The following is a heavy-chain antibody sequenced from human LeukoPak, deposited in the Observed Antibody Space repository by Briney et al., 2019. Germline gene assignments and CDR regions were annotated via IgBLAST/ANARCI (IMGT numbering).Heavy chain of an antibody. V-gene: IGHV1-69*05. CDR1: GGTFSSYA. J-gene: IGHJ3*02. CDR2: IIPIFGTA. D-gene: IGHD3-3*01. Sequence: ASVKVSCKASGGTFSSYAISWVRQAPGQGLEWMGGIIPIFGTANYAQKFQGRVTMTRNTSISTAYMELSSLRSEDTAVYYCARAGRTLEAFDIWGQGTMVTVSS. CDR3: ARAGRTLEAFDI.